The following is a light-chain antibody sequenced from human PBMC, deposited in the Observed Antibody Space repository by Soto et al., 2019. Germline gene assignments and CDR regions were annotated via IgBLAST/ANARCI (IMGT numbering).Light chain of an antibody. CDR3: QQSYGTSRT. CDR1: QSINSH. Sequence: DIQMAQSPSSLSASIGDRVTITCRTSQSINSHLNWYQHKPGRAPKLLIFGASTLQFGVPSRFSGSGSGTDFTLTISGLHPEDFATYYCQQSYGTSRTFGQGTRLEVK. CDR2: GAS. J-gene: IGKJ2*01. V-gene: IGKV1-39*01.